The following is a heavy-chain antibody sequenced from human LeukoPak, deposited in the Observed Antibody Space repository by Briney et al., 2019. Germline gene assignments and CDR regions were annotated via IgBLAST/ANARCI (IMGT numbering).Heavy chain of an antibody. J-gene: IGHJ4*02. CDR2: IIPIFGTA. V-gene: IGHV1-69*06. Sequence: SVKVSCKASGCTFSSYAISWVRQAPGQGLEWMGGIIPIFGTANYAQKFQGRVTITADKSTSTAYIELSSLRSEDTAVYYCARAGPGTYNYYFDYWGQGTLVTVSS. CDR1: GCTFSSYA. D-gene: IGHD1-1*01. CDR3: ARAGPGTYNYYFDY.